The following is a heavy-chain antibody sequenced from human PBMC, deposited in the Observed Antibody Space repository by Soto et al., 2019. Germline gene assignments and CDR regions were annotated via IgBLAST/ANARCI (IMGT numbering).Heavy chain of an antibody. Sequence: SETLSLTCTVSGASIRSGDYYWGWIRQPPGKGLEWIGYIYYRGLTYYNPSLESRLTMSIGTSKDQFSLRLTSATVADTAVYYCARGSKSLGGFDPWGQGTLVTVS. CDR3: ARGSKSLGGFDP. CDR2: IYYRGLT. J-gene: IGHJ5*02. CDR1: GASIRSGDYY. D-gene: IGHD3-16*01. V-gene: IGHV4-30-4*01.